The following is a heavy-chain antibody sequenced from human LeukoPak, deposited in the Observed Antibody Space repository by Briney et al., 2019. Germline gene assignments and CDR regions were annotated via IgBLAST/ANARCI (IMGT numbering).Heavy chain of an antibody. CDR1: GGSTSSGGYY. D-gene: IGHD3-3*01. V-gene: IGHV4-31*03. Sequence: PSQTLSLTCTVPGGSTSSGGYYWSWIRQHPGKGMEWIGYIYYSGSTYYNPSLKSRVTISVDTSKNQFSLKLSSVTAADTAVYYCARGGRYAYYDFWSGYTNWFDPWGQGTLVTVSS. CDR2: IYYSGST. J-gene: IGHJ5*02. CDR3: ARGGRYAYYDFWSGYTNWFDP.